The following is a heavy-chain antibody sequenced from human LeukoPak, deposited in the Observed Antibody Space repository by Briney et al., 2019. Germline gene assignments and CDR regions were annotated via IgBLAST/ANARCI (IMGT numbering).Heavy chain of an antibody. CDR1: GYTFTSYD. V-gene: IGHV1-8*01. CDR2: MNPNSGNT. J-gene: IGHJ6*03. Sequence: GASVKVSCKASGYTFTSYDINWVRQATGQGLEWMGWMNPNSGNTGYAQKFQGRVTMTRNTSISTAYMELSSPRSEDTAVYYCARIGYDILTGYSGYYMDVWGKGTTVTISS. D-gene: IGHD3-9*01. CDR3: ARIGYDILTGYSGYYMDV.